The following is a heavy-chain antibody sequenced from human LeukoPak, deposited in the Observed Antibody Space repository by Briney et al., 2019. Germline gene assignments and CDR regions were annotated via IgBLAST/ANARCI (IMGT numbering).Heavy chain of an antibody. J-gene: IGHJ5*02. V-gene: IGHV1-69*06. CDR3: ARESYDFNNWFDP. CDR2: IIPIFGTA. Sequence: ASVKVSCKASGYTFTSYDINWVRQATGQGLEWMGGIIPIFGTANYAQKFQGRVTITADKSTSTAYMELSSLRSEDTAVYYCARESYDFNNWFDPWGQGTLVTVSS. D-gene: IGHD3-3*01. CDR1: GYTFTSYD.